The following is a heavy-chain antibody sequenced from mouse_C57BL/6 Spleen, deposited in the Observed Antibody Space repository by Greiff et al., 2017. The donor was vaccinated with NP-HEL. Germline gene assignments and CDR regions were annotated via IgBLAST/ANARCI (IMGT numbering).Heavy chain of an antibody. V-gene: IGHV14-4*01. D-gene: IGHD2-4*01. CDR1: GFNIKDDY. CDR3: THYDYDVYAMDY. Sequence: EVQLQQSGAELVRPGASVKLSCTASGFNIKDDYMHWVKQRPEQGLEWIGWIDPENGDTEYASKFQGKATITADTSSNTAYLQLSSLTSEDTAVYYCTHYDYDVYAMDYWGQGTSVTVSS. J-gene: IGHJ4*01. CDR2: IDPENGDT.